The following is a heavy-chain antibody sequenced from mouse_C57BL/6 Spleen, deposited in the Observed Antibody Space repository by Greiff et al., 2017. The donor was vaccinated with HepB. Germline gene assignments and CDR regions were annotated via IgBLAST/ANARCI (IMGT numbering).Heavy chain of an antibody. Sequence: DVKLQESGPGLVKPSQSLSLTCSVTGYSITSGYYWNWIRQFPGNKLEWMGYISYDGSNNYNPSLKNRISITRDTSKNQFFLKLNSVTTEDTATYYCARAYYDYGYYFDYWGQGTTLTVSS. J-gene: IGHJ2*01. V-gene: IGHV3-6*01. CDR2: ISYDGSN. D-gene: IGHD2-4*01. CDR3: ARAYYDYGYYFDY. CDR1: GYSITSGYY.